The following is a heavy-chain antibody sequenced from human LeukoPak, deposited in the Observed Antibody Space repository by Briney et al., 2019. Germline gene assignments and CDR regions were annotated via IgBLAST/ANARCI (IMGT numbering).Heavy chain of an antibody. CDR3: SRNLMVRGIGFDNWFEA. J-gene: IGHJ5*02. V-gene: IGHV4-4*07. CDR1: VGSISRYY. Sequence: PSETLSLTRTVSVGSISRYYWSWIRQPAGKGLEWIGRIYTSGSSNYNPSLKSRVTMSVDTSKHQFSLKLSSVTSADWAVCYFSRNLMVRGIGFDNWFEAWGQGTLVTVSS. CDR2: IYTSGSS. D-gene: IGHD3-10*01.